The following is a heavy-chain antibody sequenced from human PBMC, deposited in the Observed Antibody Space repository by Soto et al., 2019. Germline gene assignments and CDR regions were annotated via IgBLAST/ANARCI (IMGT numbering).Heavy chain of an antibody. V-gene: IGHV3-33*01. J-gene: IGHJ4*02. D-gene: IGHD1-26*01. CDR1: GFTFSSYG. CDR2: IWYDGSNK. CDR3: ARDNMVGFLNY. Sequence: GGSLRLSCAASGFTFSSYGMHWVRQAPGKGLEWVAVIWYDGSNKYYADSVKGRFTISRDNSKNTLYLQMNSLRAEDTAVYYCARDNMVGFLNYWGQGTLVTVSS.